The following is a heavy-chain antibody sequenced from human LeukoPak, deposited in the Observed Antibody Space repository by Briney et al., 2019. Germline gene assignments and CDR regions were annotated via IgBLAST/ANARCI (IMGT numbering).Heavy chain of an antibody. J-gene: IGHJ4*02. V-gene: IGHV1-69*13. D-gene: IGHD3-9*01. Sequence: SVKVSCKASGGTFSSYAISWVRQAPGQGLEWMGGIIPIFGIANYAQKFQGRVTITADESTSTAYMELSSLRPEDTAVYYCARAWALTISGYYFDYWGQGTLVTVSS. CDR2: IIPIFGIA. CDR3: ARAWALTISGYYFDY. CDR1: GGTFSSYA.